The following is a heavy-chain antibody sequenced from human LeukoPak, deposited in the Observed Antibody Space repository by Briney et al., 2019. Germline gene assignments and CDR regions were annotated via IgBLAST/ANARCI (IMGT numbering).Heavy chain of an antibody. V-gene: IGHV1-3*04. Sequence: ASVKVSCKASGNTFMTDRLHWVRQAPGQGLEWMGWIITSNGDTKSSQKFQGRVTITRDTSASTVYMELGSLTSEDTAVYYCVRDRPWPRGSGHYGMDVWGQGTTVTVSS. J-gene: IGHJ6*02. CDR1: GNTFMTDR. CDR3: VRDRPWPRGSGHYGMDV. D-gene: IGHD3-10*01. CDR2: IITSNGDT.